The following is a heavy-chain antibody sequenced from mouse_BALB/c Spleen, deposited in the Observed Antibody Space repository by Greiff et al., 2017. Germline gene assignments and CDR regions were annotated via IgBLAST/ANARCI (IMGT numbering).Heavy chain of an antibody. V-gene: IGHV1-4*02. D-gene: IGHD3-3*01. Sequence: VQLQQSAAELARPGASVKMSCKASGYTFTSYTMNWVKQRPGQGLEWIGYINPSSGYTEYNQKFKDKATLTADKSSSTAYMQLSSLTSEDSAVYYCARGADMDYWGQGTSVTVSS. J-gene: IGHJ4*01. CDR2: INPSSGYT. CDR3: ARGADMDY. CDR1: GYTFTSYT.